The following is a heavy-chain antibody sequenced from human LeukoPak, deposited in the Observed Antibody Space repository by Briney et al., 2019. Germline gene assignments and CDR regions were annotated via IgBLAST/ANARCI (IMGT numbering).Heavy chain of an antibody. V-gene: IGHV3-7*03. D-gene: IGHD6-6*01. CDR3: ARSSYSSSSSV. J-gene: IGHJ3*01. CDR2: INSDGSEG. Sequence: PGGSLSLSCAASGFTFSNYWMNWVRQAPEKGLEWVASINSDGSEGYYADVVKGRFTISRDNAKNSLYRQINSLRAEDTAVYYCARSSYSSSSSVCGQGTMVTVSS. CDR1: GFTFSNYW.